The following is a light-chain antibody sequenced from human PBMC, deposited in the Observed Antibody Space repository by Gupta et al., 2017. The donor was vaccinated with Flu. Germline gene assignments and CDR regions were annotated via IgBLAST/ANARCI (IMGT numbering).Light chain of an antibody. J-gene: IGLJ3*02. Sequence: NFMLTQPHSVSESPGKTVTISCTRSSGSIASNYVQWYQQRPGSAPTTVIYEDNQRPSGVPDRFSGSIDSSSNSASLTISGLKTEDEADYYCQSYDSSNRPQVFGGGTKLTVL. CDR3: QSYDSSNRPQV. CDR1: SGSIASNY. V-gene: IGLV6-57*03. CDR2: EDN.